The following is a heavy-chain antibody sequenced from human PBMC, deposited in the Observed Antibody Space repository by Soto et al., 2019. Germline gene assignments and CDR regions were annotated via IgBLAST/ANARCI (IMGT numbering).Heavy chain of an antibody. CDR2: IYYSGST. V-gene: IGHV4-31*03. J-gene: IGHJ5*02. CDR3: ARSGVAVAKSVPLDP. CDR1: GGSISSGGYY. Sequence: SETLSLTCTVSGGSISSGGYYWSWIRQHPGKGLEWIGYIYYSGSTYYNPSLKSRVTISVDTSKNQFSLKLSSVTAADTAVYYCARSGVAVAKSVPLDPWGQGTLVTVSS. D-gene: IGHD2-15*01.